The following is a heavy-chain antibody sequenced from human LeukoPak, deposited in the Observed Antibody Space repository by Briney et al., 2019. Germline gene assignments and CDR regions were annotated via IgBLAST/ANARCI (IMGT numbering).Heavy chain of an antibody. CDR1: GGSISSYY. CDR2: ISYSGST. D-gene: IGHD5-24*01. V-gene: IGHV4-59*12. Sequence: SETLSLTCTVSGGSISSYYWSWIRQPPGKGLEWIGYISYSGSTNFNPSLKSRVTMSVDTSKNQVSLKLSSVTAADTAVYYCAAGDGYNSFDYWGQGTLVTVSS. CDR3: AAGDGYNSFDY. J-gene: IGHJ4*02.